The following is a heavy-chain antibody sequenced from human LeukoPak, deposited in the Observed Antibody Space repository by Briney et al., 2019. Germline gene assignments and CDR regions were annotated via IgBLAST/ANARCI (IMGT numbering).Heavy chain of an antibody. D-gene: IGHD2-15*01. CDR1: GFTFTSSV. J-gene: IGHJ6*02. CDR3: AADGVVVAATSSPHYYYYGMDV. Sequence: AAVKVSCKASGFTFTSSVMQWVRQARGQRLGWIGWIVVGSGNTNYAQKFQERVTITRDMSTSTAYMELSSLRSEDTAVYYCAADGVVVAATSSPHYYYYGMDVWGQGTTVTVSS. CDR2: IVVGSGNT. V-gene: IGHV1-58*02.